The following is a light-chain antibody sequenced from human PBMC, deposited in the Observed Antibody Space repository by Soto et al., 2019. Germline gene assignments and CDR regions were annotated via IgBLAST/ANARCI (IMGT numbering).Light chain of an antibody. J-gene: IGLJ1*01. CDR1: SSDVGAYDY. V-gene: IGLV2-14*03. Sequence: QSVLTQPASVSGSPGQSITISCTGTSSDVGAYDYVSWYQQHPDKAPKLMIYEVSNRPSGVSNRFSGSKSVNTATLTISGLQAYDEADYYCSSYTSSSPRVFGTGTKVTVL. CDR3: SSYTSSSPRV. CDR2: EVS.